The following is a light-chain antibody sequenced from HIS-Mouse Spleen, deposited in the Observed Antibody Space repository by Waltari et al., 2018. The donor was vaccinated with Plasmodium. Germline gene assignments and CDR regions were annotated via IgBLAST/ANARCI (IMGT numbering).Light chain of an antibody. J-gene: IGKJ3*01. CDR2: GAS. CDR1: QRVSSN. CDR3: QQYNNWSFT. Sequence: EIVMTQSPATLSVSPGERATLSCSASQRVSSNFTWYQQKPGQAPRLLIYGASTRATGIPARFSGSGSGTEFTLTISSLQSEDFAVYYCQQYNNWSFTFGPGTKVDIK. V-gene: IGKV3-15*01.